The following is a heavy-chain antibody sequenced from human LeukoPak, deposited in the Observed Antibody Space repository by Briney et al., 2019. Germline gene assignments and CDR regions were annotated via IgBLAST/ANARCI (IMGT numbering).Heavy chain of an antibody. D-gene: IGHD6-13*01. Sequence: KPSETLSLTCSVSGGSISSNYWSWIRQPPGKGLEWIGNIYYSGSTNYNPSLKSRVTISVGTSKNQFSLKLSSVTAADTAVYYCARVQQQLLPFDYWGQGILVTVSS. J-gene: IGHJ4*02. CDR3: ARVQQQLLPFDY. CDR1: GGSISSNY. CDR2: IYYSGST. V-gene: IGHV4-59*01.